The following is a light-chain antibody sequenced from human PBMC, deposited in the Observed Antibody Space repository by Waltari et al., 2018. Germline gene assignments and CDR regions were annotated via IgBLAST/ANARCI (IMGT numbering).Light chain of an antibody. CDR2: DQN. V-gene: IGLV3-19*01. CDR3: NSRDSSANLWV. CDR1: TLRSFR. Sequence: SSELAQDPAMSVALGQTVRITCQGDTLRSFRATWYQQKPGQAPVLVIYDQNNRPSGIPYRFSGSSSRNTASLTTTGAQAEDEADYYCNSRDSSANLWVFGGGTKLTVL. J-gene: IGLJ3*02.